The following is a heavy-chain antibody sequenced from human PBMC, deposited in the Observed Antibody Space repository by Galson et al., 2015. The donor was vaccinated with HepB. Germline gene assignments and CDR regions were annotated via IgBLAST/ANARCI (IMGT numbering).Heavy chain of an antibody. D-gene: IGHD2-15*01. CDR1: GFTFSSYA. J-gene: IGHJ4*02. CDR2: INTNGGST. CDR3: ARLYCSGGSCYFDY. V-gene: IGHV3-64*01. Sequence: SLRLSCAASGFTFSSYAMHWVRQAPGKGLAYVSAINTNGGSTNYASSMKGRFTISRDNSKNTLYLQMGSLRAEDMAVYYCARLYCSGGSCYFDYWGQGTLVTVSS.